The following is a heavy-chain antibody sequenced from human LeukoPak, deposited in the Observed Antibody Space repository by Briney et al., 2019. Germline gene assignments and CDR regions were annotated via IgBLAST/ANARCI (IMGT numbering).Heavy chain of an antibody. V-gene: IGHV3-30-3*01. CDR1: GFNFSPYA. Sequence: PGGSLRLSCVASGFNFSPYAVHWVRQAPGKGLEWVAIISNDGTTESYTDSVKGRFTISRDNSKNTLYLQMDSLRAEDTAVYYCAKVRFPLRTTVAYYFDYWGQGTLVTVSS. CDR2: ISNDGTTE. CDR3: AKVRFPLRTTVAYYFDY. D-gene: IGHD4-23*01. J-gene: IGHJ4*02.